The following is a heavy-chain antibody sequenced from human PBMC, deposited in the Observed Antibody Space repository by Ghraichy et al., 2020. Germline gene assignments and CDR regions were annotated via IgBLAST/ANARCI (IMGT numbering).Heavy chain of an antibody. CDR1: GYNFTGYY. CDR2: INPNSGGT. J-gene: IGHJ4*02. V-gene: IGHV1-2*02. CDR3: ARGPGYTVTTDY. D-gene: IGHD4-17*01. Sequence: ASVKVSCKTSGYNFTGYYMHWVRQAPGQGLEWMGWINPNSGGTNYAQKFQGRVTMTRDTSISTAYMELSRLRSDDTAVYYCARGPGYTVTTDYWGQGTLVTVSS.